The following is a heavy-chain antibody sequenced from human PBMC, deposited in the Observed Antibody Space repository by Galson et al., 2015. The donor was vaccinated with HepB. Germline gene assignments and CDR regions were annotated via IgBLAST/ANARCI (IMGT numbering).Heavy chain of an antibody. CDR3: ARFTEANGGESP. V-gene: IGHV1-18*04. J-gene: IGHJ5*02. CDR2: INPYNGNT. Sequence: SVKVSCKASGYTFTDYYIHWVRQAPGKGLEWMGWINPYNGNTIYAQRIQDRIAMTTDTFTKTAYMEVRSLRSDDTAVYYCARFTEANGGESPWGQGTLVTVSS. CDR1: GYTFTDYY. D-gene: IGHD2-21*01.